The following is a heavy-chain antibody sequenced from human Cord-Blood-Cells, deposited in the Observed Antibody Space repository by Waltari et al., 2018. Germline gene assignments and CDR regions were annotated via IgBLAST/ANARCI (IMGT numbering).Heavy chain of an antibody. CDR2: MNPNSGNT. CDR1: GYTFTSYD. D-gene: IGHD3-3*01. V-gene: IGHV1-8*03. CDR3: ARGRVRYDFWSGYYVACDI. Sequence: QVQLVQSGAEVKKPGASVKVSCKASGYTFTSYDINWVRQATGPGLEWMGWMNPNSGNTGYAQKFQGRVTITRNASISTAYMELSSLRSEDTAVYYCARGRVRYDFWSGYYVACDIWGQGTMVTVSS. J-gene: IGHJ3*02.